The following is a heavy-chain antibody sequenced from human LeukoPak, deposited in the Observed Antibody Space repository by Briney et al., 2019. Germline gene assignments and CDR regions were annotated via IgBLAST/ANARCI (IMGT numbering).Heavy chain of an antibody. V-gene: IGHV3-21*01. J-gene: IGHJ4*02. D-gene: IGHD1-26*01. CDR2: ISSSSSYI. CDR1: GFTFSSYS. Sequence: AGGSLRLSCAASGFTFSSYSMNWVRQAPGKGLEWVSSISSSSSYIYYADSVKGRFTISRDNAKNSLYLQMNSLRAEDTAVHYCARDEGAGFDYWGQGTLATVSS. CDR3: ARDEGAGFDY.